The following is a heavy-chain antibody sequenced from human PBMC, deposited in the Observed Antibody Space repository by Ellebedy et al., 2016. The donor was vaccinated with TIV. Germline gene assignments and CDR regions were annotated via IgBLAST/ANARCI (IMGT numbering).Heavy chain of an antibody. Sequence: GESLKISXKGSGYSFTSYWISWVRQMPGKGLEWMGRIDPSDSYTNYSPSFQGHVTISADKSISTAYLQWSSLKASDTAMYYCARQGGVIAVAGGNDAFDIWGQGTMVTVSS. CDR2: IDPSDSYT. V-gene: IGHV5-10-1*01. D-gene: IGHD6-19*01. CDR1: GYSFTSYW. J-gene: IGHJ3*02. CDR3: ARQGGVIAVAGGNDAFDI.